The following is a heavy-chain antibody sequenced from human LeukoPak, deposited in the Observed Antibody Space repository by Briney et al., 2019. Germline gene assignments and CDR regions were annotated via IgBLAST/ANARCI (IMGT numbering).Heavy chain of an antibody. CDR2: INPNSGGT. CDR3: ARDPKARITIFGVANYYMDV. Sequence: ASVKVSCKVSGYTLTELSMHWVRQAPGQGLEWMGWINPNSGGTNYAQKFQGRVTMTRDTSISTAYMELSRLRSDDTAVYYCARDPKARITIFGVANYYMDVWGKGTTVTVS. D-gene: IGHD3-3*01. V-gene: IGHV1-2*02. J-gene: IGHJ6*03. CDR1: GYTLTELS.